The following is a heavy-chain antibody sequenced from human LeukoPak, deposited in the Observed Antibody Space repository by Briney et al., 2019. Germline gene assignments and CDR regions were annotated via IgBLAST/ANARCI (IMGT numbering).Heavy chain of an antibody. Sequence: PGGSLRLSCAVSGFTFSAYGIHWVRQAPGKGLEWVAVISYDGSYQAYADSVKGRFTVSRDSSKNTLYLQLNSLRPEDTGLYYCARERRRDGYNYKDYWGQGTQVSVSS. V-gene: IGHV3-30*04. CDR2: ISYDGSYQ. CDR3: ARERRRDGYNYKDY. CDR1: GFTFSAYG. D-gene: IGHD5-24*01. J-gene: IGHJ4*02.